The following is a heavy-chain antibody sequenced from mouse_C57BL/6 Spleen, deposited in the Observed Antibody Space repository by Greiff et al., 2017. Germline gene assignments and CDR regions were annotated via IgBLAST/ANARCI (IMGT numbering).Heavy chain of an antibody. CDR1: GYTFTDYN. CDR3: ARSYYGSDARDY. CDR2: INPNNGGT. J-gene: IGHJ4*01. V-gene: IGHV1-18*01. D-gene: IGHD1-1*01. Sequence: VQLKESGPELVKPGASVKIPCKASGYTFTDYNMDWVKQSHGKSLEWIGDINPNNGGTIYNQKFKGKATLTVDKSSSTAYMELRSLTSEDTAIYYCARSYYGSDARDYWGQGTSVTVSS.